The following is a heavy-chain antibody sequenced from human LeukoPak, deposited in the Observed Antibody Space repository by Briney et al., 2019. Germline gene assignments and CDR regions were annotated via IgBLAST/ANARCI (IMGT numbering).Heavy chain of an antibody. CDR2: IYSGDNT. CDR3: ARVVLLPHYYFDS. Sequence: GGSLRLSCAASEFTITSNYMSWVAQAPGKGLEWVSVIYSGDNTYYADSVRGRFAISRDNSKNTLYLQMNSLRAEDTAVYYCARVVLLPHYYFDSWGQGTLVTVSS. D-gene: IGHD2-15*01. J-gene: IGHJ4*02. V-gene: IGHV3-53*01. CDR1: EFTITSNY.